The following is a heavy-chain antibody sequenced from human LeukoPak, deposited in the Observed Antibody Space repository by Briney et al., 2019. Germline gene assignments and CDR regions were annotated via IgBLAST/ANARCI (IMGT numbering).Heavy chain of an antibody. CDR3: ARNGAITMVRGVAFYYYYYMDV. CDR2: IYYSGST. CDR1: GGSISSYY. V-gene: IGHV4-59*12. J-gene: IGHJ6*03. Sequence: PSETLSLTCTVSGGSISSYYWSWIRQPPGKGLEWIGYIYYSGSTNYNPSLKSRVTISVDTSKNQFSLKLSSVTAADTAVYYCARNGAITMVRGVAFYYYYYMDVWGKGTTVTVSS. D-gene: IGHD3-10*01.